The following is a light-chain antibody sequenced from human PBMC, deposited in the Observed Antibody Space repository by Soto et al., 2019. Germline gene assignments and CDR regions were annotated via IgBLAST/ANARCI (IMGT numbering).Light chain of an antibody. CDR1: QSFVHSDGNTY. Sequence: DVVLTQSPLSLPVTLGQPASISCRSSQSFVHSDGNTYLHWFQQRPGQSPRRLIYRVSTRDSGVPDRFSGGGSGTDFTLKMSRVEAEDVGVYYCMEGTYWPKTLGQGTKLEIK. CDR2: RVS. CDR3: MEGTYWPKT. J-gene: IGKJ2*01. V-gene: IGKV2-30*02.